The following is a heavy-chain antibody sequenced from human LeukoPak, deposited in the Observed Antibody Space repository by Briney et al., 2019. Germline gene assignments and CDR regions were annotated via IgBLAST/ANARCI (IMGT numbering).Heavy chain of an antibody. V-gene: IGHV4-59*01. CDR1: GGSISNYY. CDR2: IYYSGST. Sequence: PSETLSITCTVSGGSISNYYWSWIRQPPGKGLECIGYIYYSGSTTYNPSLKSRVTISVDTSKNQFSLKLSSVTAADTAVYYCARGAKPIDYWGQGTLVTVSS. CDR3: ARGAKPIDY. J-gene: IGHJ4*02.